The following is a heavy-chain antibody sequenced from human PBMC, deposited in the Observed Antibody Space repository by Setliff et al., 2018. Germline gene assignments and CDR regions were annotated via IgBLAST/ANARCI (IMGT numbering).Heavy chain of an antibody. J-gene: IGHJ6*03. D-gene: IGHD4-4*01. CDR3: ARGVTRPIYYYYYYMDV. CDR1: GGSISSSSYY. CDR2: IYYSGST. V-gene: IGHV4-39*01. Sequence: PSETLSLTCTVSGGSISSSSYYWGWIRQPPGKGLEWIGSIYYSGSTYYNPSLKSRVTISVDTSKNQFSLKLSSVTAADTAVHYCARGVTRPIYYYYYYMDVWGKGTTVTVSS.